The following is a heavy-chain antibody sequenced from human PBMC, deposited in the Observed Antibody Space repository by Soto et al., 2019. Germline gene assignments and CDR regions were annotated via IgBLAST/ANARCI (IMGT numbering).Heavy chain of an antibody. J-gene: IGHJ4*02. CDR2: IHDSGGT. V-gene: IGHV4-30-4*01. D-gene: IGHD3-10*01. Sequence: QVQLQESGPGLVKPSQTLSLTCTFSGGSISSGDYYWSWIRMHPGKGLEWIGDIHDSGGTYYNPSLKGRGTISLHRSKKHFSLQLSAVPAADAAVYYCARVVGFGAPTIDYWCQGTLGTVST. CDR3: ARVVGFGAPTIDY. CDR1: GGSISSGDYY.